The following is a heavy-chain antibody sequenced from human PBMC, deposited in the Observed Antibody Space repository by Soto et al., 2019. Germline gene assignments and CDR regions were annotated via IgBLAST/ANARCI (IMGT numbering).Heavy chain of an antibody. CDR2: INHSGST. D-gene: IGHD2-15*01. CDR3: ARGKDIVVVVTAEYSQH. J-gene: IGHJ1*01. V-gene: IGHV4-34*01. CDR1: GGSFSDYY. Sequence: SETLSLTCAVYGGSFSDYYWSWIRQPPGKGLEWIGEINHSGSTNYNLSLKSRATISVDTPKNQFSLKLSSVTAADTAVYYCARGKDIVVVVTAEYSQHWGQGALVTVSS.